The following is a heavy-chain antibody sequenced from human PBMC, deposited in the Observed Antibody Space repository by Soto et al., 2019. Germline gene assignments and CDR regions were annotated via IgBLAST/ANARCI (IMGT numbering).Heavy chain of an antibody. CDR1: GFTVSSHY. Sequence: GGSLRLSCAASGFTVSSHYMSWVRQAPGKGLEWVSVIYTAGTTYYADSVKGRFTISRDNAKNSLYLQMNSLRAEDTAVYYCARGLYYYDSSGYYSPWGQGTLVTVSS. CDR2: IYTAGTT. D-gene: IGHD3-22*01. V-gene: IGHV3-53*01. CDR3: ARGLYYYDSSGYYSP. J-gene: IGHJ5*02.